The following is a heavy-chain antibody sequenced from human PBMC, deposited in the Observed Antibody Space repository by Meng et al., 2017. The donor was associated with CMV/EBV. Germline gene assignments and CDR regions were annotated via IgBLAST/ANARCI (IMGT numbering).Heavy chain of an antibody. CDR2: IYSGGST. Sequence: GGSLRLSCAASGFTVSSNYMSWVRQAPGKGLEWVSVIYSGGSTYYADSVKGRFTISRDNSKNSLYLQMNSLRAEDTAVYYCATNLNCSSTSCSRYFDYWGQGTLVTVSS. CDR3: ATNLNCSSTSCSRYFDY. J-gene: IGHJ4*02. D-gene: IGHD2-2*01. V-gene: IGHV3-53*01. CDR1: GFTVSSNY.